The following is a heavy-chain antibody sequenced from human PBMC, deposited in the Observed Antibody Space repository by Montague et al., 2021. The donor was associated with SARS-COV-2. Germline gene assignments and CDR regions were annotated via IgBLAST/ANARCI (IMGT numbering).Heavy chain of an antibody. CDR3: ARAQNTCFIANCVNYFEV. J-gene: IGHJ4*02. CDR1: GGSISSYY. V-gene: IGHV4-59*01. Sequence: SETLSLTCEVSGGSISSYYWSWIRQSPGKGLEWIGYVHYTGCTKYNPSLKTRVTLSLDTPKKHCSLKLKSVTAADTAVYYCARAQNTCFIANCVNYFEVWGLGALVTVSS. D-gene: IGHD1-1*01. CDR2: VHYTGCT.